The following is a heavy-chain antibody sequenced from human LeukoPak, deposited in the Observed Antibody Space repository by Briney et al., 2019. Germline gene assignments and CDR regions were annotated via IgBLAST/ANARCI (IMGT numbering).Heavy chain of an antibody. V-gene: IGHV1-69*06. CDR1: GDTFNSYA. CDR2: IIPIFGTA. J-gene: IGHJ3*01. CDR3: ARTRSKQQLDDAFDL. D-gene: IGHD6-13*01. Sequence: ASVKVSCKASGDTFNSYAINWVRQAPGQGLEWMGGIIPIFGTASYAQELQGRVTITADKSTSTAYMELSSLRSEDTAVYFCARTRSKQQLDDAFDLWGRGTMVIASS.